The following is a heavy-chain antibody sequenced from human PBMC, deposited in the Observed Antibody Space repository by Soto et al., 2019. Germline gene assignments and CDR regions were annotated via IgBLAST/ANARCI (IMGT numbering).Heavy chain of an antibody. CDR3: AREVAESSGKGYYYYYMDV. J-gene: IGHJ6*03. V-gene: IGHV3-48*01. CDR1: GFTFSTYS. D-gene: IGHD1-1*01. Sequence: EVQLVESGGGLVQPGGSLRLSCAASGFTFSTYSMKWVRQAPGKGLEWVSYISSSSSTIYYADSVRGRFTISRDNAKNSLYLQMNRLRAEDTAVYFCAREVAESSGKGYYYYYMDVWGDGTTVTVSS. CDR2: ISSSSSTI.